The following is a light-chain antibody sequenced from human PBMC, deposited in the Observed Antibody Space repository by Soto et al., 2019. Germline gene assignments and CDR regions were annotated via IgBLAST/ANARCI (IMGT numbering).Light chain of an antibody. CDR2: RNN. V-gene: IGLV1-47*01. Sequence: QSVLTQPPSASGTPGQRVTISCSGSSSNIGSNYVFWYQHHPGTAPKLLIYRNNQRPSGVPDRFSGSKSGTSASLAISGRRSEDETDYYCAAWYDSLSGVVFGGGTQLTVL. CDR3: AAWYDSLSGVV. CDR1: SSNIGSNY. J-gene: IGLJ2*01.